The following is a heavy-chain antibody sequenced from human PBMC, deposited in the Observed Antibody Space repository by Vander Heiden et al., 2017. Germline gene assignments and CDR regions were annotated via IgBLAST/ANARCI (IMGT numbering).Heavy chain of an antibody. CDR1: GFRFCGIT. CDR3: ARDDGGLLDF. D-gene: IGHD3-16*01. CDR2: IWYDGSNK. Sequence: QVQLVEPEGGVVQPGGSLRLACVPSGFRFCGITMPLFSEAPGKGLEWVAIIWYDGSNKFYIDSVKGRFTISRDNSMNTVYLHMDSLRAEDTAIYYCARDDGGLLDFWGQGTLVTVSS. J-gene: IGHJ4*02. V-gene: IGHV3-33*01.